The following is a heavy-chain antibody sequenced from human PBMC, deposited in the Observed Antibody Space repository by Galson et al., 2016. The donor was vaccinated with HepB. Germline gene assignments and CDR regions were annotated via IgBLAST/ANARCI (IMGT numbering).Heavy chain of an antibody. Sequence: QSGAEVKKPGESLKISCKASGYKFNAFWIAWVRQMPGKGLEYMGMVYPGDSDTRYSPSFQGQITVSADKSITTAHLQWDSLKASDTAMYYCARPLAAYDVFDVWGQGTMVTVSS. CDR3: ARPLAAYDVFDV. J-gene: IGHJ3*01. D-gene: IGHD6-13*01. CDR1: GYKFNAFW. V-gene: IGHV5-51*01. CDR2: VYPGDSDT.